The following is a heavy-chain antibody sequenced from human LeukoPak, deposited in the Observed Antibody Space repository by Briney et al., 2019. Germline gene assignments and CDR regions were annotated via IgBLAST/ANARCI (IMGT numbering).Heavy chain of an antibody. V-gene: IGHV3-23*01. Sequence: PGGSLRLSCATSAFTFNNYGMYWVRQAPGKGLEFVSAISERDGATSYAESVKGRFSISRDSSKNTVFLQMNNLRAEDTATYYCAKRGEWQLTKASLDSWGQGTLVTVSS. CDR1: AFTFNNYG. CDR2: ISERDGAT. D-gene: IGHD3-3*01. CDR3: AKRGEWQLTKASLDS. J-gene: IGHJ4*02.